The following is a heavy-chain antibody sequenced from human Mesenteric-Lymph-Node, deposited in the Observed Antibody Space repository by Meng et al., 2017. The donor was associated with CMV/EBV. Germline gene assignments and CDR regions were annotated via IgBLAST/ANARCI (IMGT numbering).Heavy chain of an antibody. Sequence: GESLKISCAASGFTFDDYGMSWVRQAPGKGLEWVSGINWNGGSTGYADSVKGRFTISRDNAKNSLYLQMNSLRAEDTAVYYCARVPGAARLYYYGMDVWGQGTTVTVSS. CDR1: GFTFDDYG. CDR2: INWNGGST. D-gene: IGHD6-6*01. V-gene: IGHV3-20*04. J-gene: IGHJ6*02. CDR3: ARVPGAARLYYYGMDV.